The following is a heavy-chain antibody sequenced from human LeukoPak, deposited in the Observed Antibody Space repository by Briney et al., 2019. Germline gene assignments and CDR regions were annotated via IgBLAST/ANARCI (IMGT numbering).Heavy chain of an antibody. CDR2: INHSGST. CDR1: DGSFSGYF. Sequence: PSETLSLTCAVYDGSFSGYFWSWIRQPPGKGLEWIGEINHSGSTNYNPSLKSRVTISVDTSKNQFSLKLSSVTAADTAVYYCAREPATFYYDSSGYSNFDYWGQGTLVTVSS. CDR3: AREPATFYYDSSGYSNFDY. J-gene: IGHJ4*02. V-gene: IGHV4-34*01. D-gene: IGHD3-22*01.